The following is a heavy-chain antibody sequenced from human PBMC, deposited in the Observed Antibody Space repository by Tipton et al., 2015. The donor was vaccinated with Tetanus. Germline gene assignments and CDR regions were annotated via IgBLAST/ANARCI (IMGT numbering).Heavy chain of an antibody. Sequence: SLRLSCAVSGFMFGNYRMNWVRQAPGKGLEWVASITTNSYIYYADSVKGRFTISRDNTKNSLFLQMNSLRAGDTAVYYCTKDVGIVLFDYWGQGTLVTASS. J-gene: IGHJ4*02. CDR3: TKDVGIVLFDY. V-gene: IGHV3-69-1*02. CDR2: ITTNSYI. CDR1: GFMFGNYR. D-gene: IGHD2-8*01.